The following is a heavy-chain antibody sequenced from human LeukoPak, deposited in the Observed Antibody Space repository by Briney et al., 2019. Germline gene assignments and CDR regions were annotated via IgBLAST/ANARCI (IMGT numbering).Heavy chain of an antibody. CDR3: ARRSNYYDILNWFDP. CDR2: IYPGDSDT. D-gene: IGHD3-22*01. V-gene: IGHV5-51*01. Sequence: GESLKISCKGSGYIFSTYWIAWVRHMPGKGLEWMGIIYPGDSDTRYSPSFQGQVTISADKSISTAYLQWSSLKASDTAMYYRARRSNYYDILNWFDPWGQGTLVTVSS. CDR1: GYIFSTYW. J-gene: IGHJ5*02.